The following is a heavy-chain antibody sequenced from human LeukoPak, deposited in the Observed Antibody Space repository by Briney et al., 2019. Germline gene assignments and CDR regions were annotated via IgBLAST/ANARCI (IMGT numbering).Heavy chain of an antibody. V-gene: IGHV3-21*01. Sequence: GGSLRLSCAASGLTFTIYSMNWVRQAPGKGLEWVSSISSYNTYMSYADSVKGRFTTSRDNARNSLYLQMNSLRAEDTAVYYCARWRNYDGSTGYYQDAFDVWGQGTMVTVSS. CDR2: ISSYNTYM. CDR3: ARWRNYDGSTGYYQDAFDV. CDR1: GLTFTIYS. J-gene: IGHJ3*01. D-gene: IGHD3-9*01.